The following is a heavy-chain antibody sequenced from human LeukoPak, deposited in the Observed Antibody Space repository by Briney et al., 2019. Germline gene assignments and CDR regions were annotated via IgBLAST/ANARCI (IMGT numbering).Heavy chain of an antibody. V-gene: IGHV4-39*01. D-gene: IGHD5-18*01. J-gene: IGHJ4*02. CDR1: GGSISSSSYY. CDR2: IYYSGST. Sequence: SETLSLTCTASGGSISSSSYYWGWIRQPPGKGLEWIGSIYYSGSTYYNPSLKSRVTISVDTSKNQFSLKLSSVTAADTAVYYCARLPGYSYGVHWGQGTLVTVSS. CDR3: ARLPGYSYGVH.